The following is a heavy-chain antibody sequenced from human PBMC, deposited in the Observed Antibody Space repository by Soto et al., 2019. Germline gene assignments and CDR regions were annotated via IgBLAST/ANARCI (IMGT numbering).Heavy chain of an antibody. CDR3: ARSGVIGELLSTSSYGLDV. CDR2: IYNSGRGST. J-gene: IGHJ6*02. CDR1: GSSMTTYY. Sequence: SETLSLTCSVSGSSMTTYYWHWIRQAPGKGLEWIGFIYNSGRGSTGSNPSLSSRVTFSIETSKNQFSLKLDSVTAADTAVYYCARSGVIGELLSTSSYGLDVWGQGTTVTVSS. V-gene: IGHV4-59*08. D-gene: IGHD3-10*01.